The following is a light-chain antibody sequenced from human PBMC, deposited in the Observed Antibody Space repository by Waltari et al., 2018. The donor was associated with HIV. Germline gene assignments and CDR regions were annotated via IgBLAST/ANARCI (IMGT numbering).Light chain of an antibody. J-gene: IGLJ3*02. CDR2: EDN. Sequence: SYELTQPPSVSVSPGQTARNTCSGDALPKTYAYWYQQKSGQAPGLVIHEDNKRPSGIPGRFSGSSSGTMATLTISGAQVEDEADYYCYSIDSSGNLGVCGGGTKLTVL. V-gene: IGLV3-10*01. CDR3: YSIDSSGNLGV. CDR1: ALPKTY.